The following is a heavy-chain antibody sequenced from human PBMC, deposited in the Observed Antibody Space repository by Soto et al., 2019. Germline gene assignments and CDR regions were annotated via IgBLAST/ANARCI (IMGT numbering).Heavy chain of an antibody. Sequence: QVQLVESGGGVVQPGRSLRLSCAASGFTFSSYAMHWVRQAPGKGLEWVTIIWYDGSNENYADSVKGRFTISRDNSKNTVYLQMNSLRVEDTAVYYCARDSGGDYHNYYMDVWGKGTTVTVSS. CDR2: IWYDGSNE. CDR1: GFTFSSYA. D-gene: IGHD4-17*01. V-gene: IGHV3-33*01. J-gene: IGHJ6*03. CDR3: ARDSGGDYHNYYMDV.